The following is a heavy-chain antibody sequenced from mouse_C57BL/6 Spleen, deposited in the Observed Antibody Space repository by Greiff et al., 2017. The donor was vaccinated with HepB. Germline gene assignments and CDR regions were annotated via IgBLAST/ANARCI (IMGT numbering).Heavy chain of an antibody. CDR1: GYTFTSYW. D-gene: IGHD1-1*01. Sequence: HVQLQQSGTELVKPGASVKLSCKASGYTFTSYWMHWVKQRPGQGLEWIGNINPSNGGTNYNEKFKSKATLTVDKSSSTAYMQLSSLTSEDSSVYYCARGDYYGSSPFAYWGQGTLVTVSA. V-gene: IGHV1-53*01. CDR3: ARGDYYGSSPFAY. J-gene: IGHJ3*01. CDR2: INPSNGGT.